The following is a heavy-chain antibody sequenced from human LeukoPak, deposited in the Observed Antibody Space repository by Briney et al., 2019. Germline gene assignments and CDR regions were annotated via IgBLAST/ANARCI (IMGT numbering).Heavy chain of an antibody. CDR1: GGSFNDNY. D-gene: IGHD2-15*01. CDR2: VYHNGHS. CDR3: ASLGYSSGWLDS. V-gene: IGHV4-59*01. Sequence: SETLSLTYNVPGGSFNDNYWNWIRHLPGKGLEWIGYVYHNGHSDYNPSLKSRVTISVDTSTNQFSLKMISVTAADTAVYYCASLGYSSGWLDSWGHGSLVIVSS. J-gene: IGHJ5*01.